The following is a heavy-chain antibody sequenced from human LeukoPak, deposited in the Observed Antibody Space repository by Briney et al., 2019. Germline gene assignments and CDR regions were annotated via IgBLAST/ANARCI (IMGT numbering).Heavy chain of an antibody. D-gene: IGHD6-6*01. J-gene: IGHJ3*02. CDR2: ISSSSSTI. V-gene: IGHV3-48*02. CDR1: GFTLSTYT. CDR3: AREYSSSSGRAFDI. Sequence: GGSLRLSCAASGFTLSTYTTNWVRQAPGKGLQWFSYISSSSSTIYYADSVKGRFTISRDNAKNSLYLQMNSLRDEDTAVYYCAREYSSSSGRAFDIWGQGTMVTVSS.